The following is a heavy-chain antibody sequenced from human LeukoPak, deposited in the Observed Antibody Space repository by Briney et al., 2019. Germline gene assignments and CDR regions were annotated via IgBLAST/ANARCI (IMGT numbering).Heavy chain of an antibody. CDR2: ISSSSNTI. D-gene: IGHD3-16*01. V-gene: IGHV3-48*02. Sequence: GGSLRLSCAPSVFTFCSYSVTWVREAPGKGREWVSYISSSSNTIYYADSVKGRFTISRDNAKNSLYLQMNRLRDEDMAVYYCARDGGALIRGKGYYYGMDVWGQGTTVTVSS. CDR3: ARDGGALIRGKGYYYGMDV. J-gene: IGHJ6*02. CDR1: VFTFCSYS.